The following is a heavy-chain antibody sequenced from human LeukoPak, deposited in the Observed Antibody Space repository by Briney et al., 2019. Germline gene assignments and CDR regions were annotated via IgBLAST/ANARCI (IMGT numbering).Heavy chain of an antibody. V-gene: IGHV3-33*01. D-gene: IGHD3-22*01. Sequence: PGGSLRLSCAASGFTFSSYGMHWVRQAPGKGLEWVAVIWYDGSNKYYADSVKGRFTISRDNSKNTLYLQMNSLRAEDTAVYYCARDRSRITMIATYNWFDPWGQGTLVTVSS. CDR3: ARDRSRITMIATYNWFDP. J-gene: IGHJ5*02. CDR1: GFTFSSYG. CDR2: IWYDGSNK.